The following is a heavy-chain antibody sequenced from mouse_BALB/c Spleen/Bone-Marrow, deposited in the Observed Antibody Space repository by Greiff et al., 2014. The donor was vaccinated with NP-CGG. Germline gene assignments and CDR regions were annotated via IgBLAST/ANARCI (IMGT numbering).Heavy chain of an antibody. CDR3: ARGEITAFAY. V-gene: IGHV1-69*02. D-gene: IGHD2-4*01. CDR1: GYSFTIYW. J-gene: IGHJ3*01. Sequence: QVQLQQPGAELVRPGASVKLSCKASGYSFTIYWMNWVKQRPGQGLEWIGVIHPSDTETRLNQKFKDKATLTVDKSSNTAYMQLSSPTSEDSAVYYCARGEITAFAYWGQGTLVTVSA. CDR2: IHPSDTET.